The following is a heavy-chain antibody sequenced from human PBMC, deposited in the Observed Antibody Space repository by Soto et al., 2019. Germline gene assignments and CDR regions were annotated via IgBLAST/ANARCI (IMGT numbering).Heavy chain of an antibody. CDR3: AHSGKILIAAAGHPPVYYYYGMDV. V-gene: IGHV2-5*02. J-gene: IGHJ6*02. CDR2: IYWDDDK. Sequence: SGPTLVNPTQTLTLTCTCSGFSLSTSGVGVGWIRQPPGKALEWLALIYWDDDKRYSPSLKSRLTITKDTSKNQVVLTMTNMDPVDTATYYCAHSGKILIAAAGHPPVYYYYGMDVWGQGTTVTVSS. CDR1: GFSLSTSGVG. D-gene: IGHD6-13*01.